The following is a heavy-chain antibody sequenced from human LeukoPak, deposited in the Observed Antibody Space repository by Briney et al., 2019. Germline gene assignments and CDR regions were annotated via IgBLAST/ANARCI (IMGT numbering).Heavy chain of an antibody. CDR2: ISGSGGST. D-gene: IGHD2-2*02. CDR3: AKDLRAFYCSSTSCYMVHWYFDL. V-gene: IGHV3-23*01. Sequence: GGSLRLSCAASGFTFSSYAMSWVRQAPGKGLEWVSAISGSGGSTYYADSVKGRFTISRDNSKNTLYLQMNSLRAEDTAVYYCAKDLRAFYCSSTSCYMVHWYFDLWGRGTLVTVSS. CDR1: GFTFSSYA. J-gene: IGHJ2*01.